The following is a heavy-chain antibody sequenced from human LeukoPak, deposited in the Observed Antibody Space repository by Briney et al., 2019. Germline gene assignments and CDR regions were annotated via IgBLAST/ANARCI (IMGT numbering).Heavy chain of an antibody. CDR2: INPNSGGT. J-gene: IGHJ4*02. CDR1: GYTFTGYY. V-gene: IGHV1-2*02. CDR3: ARGLGEAVAGSY. Sequence: GASVKVSCKASGYTFTGYYMHWVRQAPGQGLEWMGWINPNSGGTNYAQKFQGRVTMTRDTSITTAYMELSRLRFDDTAVYYCARGLGEAVAGSYWGQGTLVSVS. D-gene: IGHD6-19*01.